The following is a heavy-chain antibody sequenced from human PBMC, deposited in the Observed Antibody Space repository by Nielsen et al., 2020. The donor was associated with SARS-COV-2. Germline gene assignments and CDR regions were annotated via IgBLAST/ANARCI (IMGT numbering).Heavy chain of an antibody. CDR2: IYFSGKT. CDR1: GGSISNSRNY. Sequence: SETLSLTCSVSGGSISNSRNYWGWIRQPPGKGLEWIGDIYFSGKTYYAPSLKSRVTISVVTSQNQVSLKLRSVSAADTAVYYCARRPVRYSSGWYEVDYWGQGTLVTVSS. CDR3: ARRPVRYSSGWYEVDY. V-gene: IGHV4-39*01. D-gene: IGHD6-19*01. J-gene: IGHJ4*02.